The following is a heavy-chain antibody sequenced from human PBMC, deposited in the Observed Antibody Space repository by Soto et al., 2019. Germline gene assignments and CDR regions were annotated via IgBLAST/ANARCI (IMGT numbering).Heavy chain of an antibody. Sequence: SETLSLTCTVSGGSISSGDYYWSWIRQPPGKGLEWIGYIYYSGSTYYNPSLKSRVTISVDTSKNLFSLKLSSVTAPDTAVYYCARDHGPSFIVGATDWFDPWGQGTLVTVSS. CDR1: GGSISSGDYY. J-gene: IGHJ5*02. CDR3: ARDHGPSFIVGATDWFDP. CDR2: IYYSGST. V-gene: IGHV4-30-4*01. D-gene: IGHD1-26*01.